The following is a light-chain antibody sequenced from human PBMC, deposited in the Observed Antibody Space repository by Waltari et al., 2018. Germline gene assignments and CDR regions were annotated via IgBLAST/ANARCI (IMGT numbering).Light chain of an antibody. J-gene: IGLJ2*01. Sequence: SYELTQPPSVSVSPGQTASVSGSGEKLEGRYVGWYQQKPGQYPVLVRHQDSKRPSGIPERFSGFNSGNTATLTISETQAMDEADYYCQAWDRNTYVVFGGGTQLTVL. V-gene: IGLV3-1*01. CDR2: QDS. CDR3: QAWDRNTYVV. CDR1: KLEGRY.